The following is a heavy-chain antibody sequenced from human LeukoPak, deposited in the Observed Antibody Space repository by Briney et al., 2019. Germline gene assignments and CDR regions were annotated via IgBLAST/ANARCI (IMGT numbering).Heavy chain of an antibody. CDR1: GGSFSGYY. CDR3: ARGCCYNYYYGMDV. Sequence: PSETLSLTCAVYGGSFSGYYWSWIRQPPGKGLEWIGEINHSGSTNYNPSLKSRVTISVDTSKNQFSLKLSSVTAADTAVYYCARGCCYNYYYGMDVWGQGTTVTVSS. J-gene: IGHJ6*02. V-gene: IGHV4-34*01. CDR2: INHSGST. D-gene: IGHD2-2*02.